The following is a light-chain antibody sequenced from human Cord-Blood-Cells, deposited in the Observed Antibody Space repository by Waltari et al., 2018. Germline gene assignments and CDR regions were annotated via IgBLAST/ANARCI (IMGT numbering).Light chain of an antibody. Sequence: SYELTQPPSVSVSPGQTASITCPGDKLGDKYACWYQQKPGQSPALVIYQDSQRPSGIPERFSSSDAGTTAALTISGTQAMDETDYYCQAWDSSTLVFGGGTKLTVL. V-gene: IGLV3-1*01. J-gene: IGLJ3*02. CDR3: QAWDSSTLV. CDR2: QDS. CDR1: KLGDKY.